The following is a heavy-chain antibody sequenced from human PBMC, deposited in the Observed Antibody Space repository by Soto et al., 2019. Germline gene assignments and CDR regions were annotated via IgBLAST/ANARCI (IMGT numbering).Heavy chain of an antibody. CDR3: ASRGYCSSTSCCPFDY. V-gene: IGHV3-48*03. D-gene: IGHD2-2*01. J-gene: IGHJ4*02. Sequence: GGSLRLSCAASGFTFSSYEMNWVRQAPGKGLEWVSYISSSGSTIYYADSVKGRLTISRDNAKNSLYLQMNSLRAEDTAVYYCASRGYCSSTSCCPFDYWVQGT. CDR2: ISSSGSTI. CDR1: GFTFSSYE.